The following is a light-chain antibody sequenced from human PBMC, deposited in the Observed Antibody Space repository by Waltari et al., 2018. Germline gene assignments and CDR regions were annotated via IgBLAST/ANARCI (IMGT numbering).Light chain of an antibody. CDR1: SSDVGGFDY. V-gene: IGLV2-8*01. CDR3: SSFAGSSQML. Sequence: QSALTQPPSASGSPGQSVTISCTGTSSDVGGFDYVSWYQQHPCKVPRLMIYQVSKRPAGVPDRFSGSKSGNTASLTVSGLQVEDEADYYCSSFAGSSQMLFGGGTKLTVL. J-gene: IGLJ2*01. CDR2: QVS.